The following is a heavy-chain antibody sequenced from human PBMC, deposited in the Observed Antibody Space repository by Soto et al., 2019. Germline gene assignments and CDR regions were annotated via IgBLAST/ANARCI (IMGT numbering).Heavy chain of an antibody. CDR2: ISGGGDTT. CDR3: AKGRGGSGSLTPRVDF. J-gene: IGHJ4*02. CDR1: GFTFNNYA. V-gene: IGHV3-23*01. Sequence: EVQLLESGGGLVQPGGSLRLSCAASGFTFNNYAMTWVRQAPGKGLEWVSAISGGGDTTSYADSVKGRFTVSRDGSNNMLYLQMSSLRAEDTALYYCAKGRGGSGSLTPRVDFWGQGTLVTVSS. D-gene: IGHD3-10*01.